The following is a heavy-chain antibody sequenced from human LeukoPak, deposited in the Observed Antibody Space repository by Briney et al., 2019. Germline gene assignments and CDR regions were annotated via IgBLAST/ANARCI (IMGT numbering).Heavy chain of an antibody. CDR1: GGTFSSYA. J-gene: IGHJ4*02. V-gene: IGHV1-69*04. CDR2: IIPILGIA. D-gene: IGHD3-10*01. CDR3: ARDQSFGSGSYQDY. Sequence: SVKVSCKASGGTFSSYAISWVRQAPGQGLEWMGRIIPILGIANYAQKFQGRVSMTTDTPTRTADMELRSLTSDDTAVYYCARDQSFGSGSYQDYWGQGTLVTVSS.